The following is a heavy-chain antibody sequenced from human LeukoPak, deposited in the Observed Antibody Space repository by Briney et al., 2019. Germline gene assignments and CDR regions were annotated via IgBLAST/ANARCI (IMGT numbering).Heavy chain of an antibody. Sequence: GGSLRLSCAASGFTFSSYAMSWVRQAPGKGLEWVSAISGSGGSTYYADSVKGRFTISRDNSKNTLYLQMNSLRAEETAVYYCAKDRITMVRGVIRGDYWGQGTLVTVSS. V-gene: IGHV3-23*01. D-gene: IGHD3-10*01. CDR2: ISGSGGST. CDR1: GFTFSSYA. CDR3: AKDRITMVRGVIRGDY. J-gene: IGHJ4*02.